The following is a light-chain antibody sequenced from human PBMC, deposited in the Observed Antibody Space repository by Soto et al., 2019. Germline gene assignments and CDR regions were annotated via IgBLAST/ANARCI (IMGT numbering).Light chain of an antibody. CDR1: QSISVH. J-gene: IGKJ2*01. CDR2: AAS. CDR3: QQSYITPYT. V-gene: IGKV1-39*01. Sequence: DIQMTQSPSSLSASVGDTVTITCRASQSISVHLNWYQQKPGKVPKLLIYAASNFQSGVTSSFSGSGSETDFALTISSLQPEDFATYYCQQSYITPYTFGQGTKLQIK.